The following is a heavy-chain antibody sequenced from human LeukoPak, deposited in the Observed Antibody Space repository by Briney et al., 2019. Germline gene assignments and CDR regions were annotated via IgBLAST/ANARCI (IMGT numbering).Heavy chain of an antibody. V-gene: IGHV3-7*01. CDR2: IKQDGNEK. Sequence: PGGSLRLSSEASGFTFSNYWMSRVGQSPGQELKWVANIKQDGNEKYYVDSVKSRFTISRDNAKNSLYLQMNGLRAEDTAVYYCAREGHSRCLDSWGQGTLVTVSS. J-gene: IGHJ4*02. CDR3: AREGHSRCLDS. CDR1: GFTFSNYW. D-gene: IGHD3-16*01.